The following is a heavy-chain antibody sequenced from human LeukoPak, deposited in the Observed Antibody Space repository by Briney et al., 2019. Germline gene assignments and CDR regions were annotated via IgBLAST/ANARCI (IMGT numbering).Heavy chain of an antibody. Sequence: PSETLSLTCTVSGGSISSYYWSWIRQPPGKGLEWIGYIYYSGSTNYNPSLKSRVTISVDTSKNQFSLKLSSVTAADTAVYYCARGRRLNIVGLLRRGFDYWGQGTLVTVSS. CDR3: ARGRRLNIVGLLRRGFDY. V-gene: IGHV4-59*12. CDR1: GGSISSYY. D-gene: IGHD2/OR15-2a*01. J-gene: IGHJ4*02. CDR2: IYYSGST.